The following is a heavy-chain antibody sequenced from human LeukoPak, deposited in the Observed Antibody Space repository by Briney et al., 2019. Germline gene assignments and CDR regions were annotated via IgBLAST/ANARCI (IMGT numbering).Heavy chain of an antibody. J-gene: IGHJ1*01. D-gene: IGHD6-13*01. CDR2: IKPDGSVG. V-gene: IGHV3-7*01. Sequence: GGSLRLSCAASGFTFSSCWMTWVRQAPGKGLEWVANIKPDGSVGYYADSVRGRFIISRDNAGNSLYLQMNSLRVEDAAVYYCAQNLVAAAGDHWGQGTLLIVSS. CDR3: AQNLVAAAGDH. CDR1: GFTFSSCW.